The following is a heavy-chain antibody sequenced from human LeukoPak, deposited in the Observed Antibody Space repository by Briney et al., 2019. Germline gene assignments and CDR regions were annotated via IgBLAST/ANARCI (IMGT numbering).Heavy chain of an antibody. CDR3: AKGSGTHFVHDF. Sequence: GGSLRLSCAASGFTFSTYIMNWVRQAPGKGLEWVSAVSGSGDSTYYADSVKGRFTISRDNSKNTLYLQVNSLRAEDTAVYYCAKGSGTHFVHDFWGQGTLVTVSS. J-gene: IGHJ4*02. D-gene: IGHD1-26*01. CDR1: GFTFSTYI. CDR2: VSGSGDST. V-gene: IGHV3-23*01.